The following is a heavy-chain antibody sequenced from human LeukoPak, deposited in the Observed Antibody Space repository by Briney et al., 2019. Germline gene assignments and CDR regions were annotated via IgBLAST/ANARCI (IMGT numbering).Heavy chain of an antibody. D-gene: IGHD6-19*01. CDR1: GFTVSSNY. Sequence: GGSLRLSCAASGFTVSSNYMSWVRQAPGKGLEWVSVIYSGGSTYYADSVKGRFTISRDNAKNSLYLQLNSLRAEDTAVYYCARLGVLRGWYSDWGQGTLVTVSS. CDR2: IYSGGST. V-gene: IGHV3-53*01. CDR3: ARLGVLRGWYSD. J-gene: IGHJ4*02.